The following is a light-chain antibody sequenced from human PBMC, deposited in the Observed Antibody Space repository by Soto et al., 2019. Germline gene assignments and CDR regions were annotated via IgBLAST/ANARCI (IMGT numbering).Light chain of an antibody. V-gene: IGLV2-14*01. CDR1: SSDVGGYDY. CDR2: DVV. CDR3: CSYSSSNSYV. J-gene: IGLJ1*01. Sequence: QCVLTKPASVSGSAGESITISCQGSSSDVGGYDYVSWYQQHPGKAPKLMIYDVVNRPSGVSNRFSGSKSGNMASLTISGLRAEDDADYYCCSYSSSNSYVFGTGTKVTVL.